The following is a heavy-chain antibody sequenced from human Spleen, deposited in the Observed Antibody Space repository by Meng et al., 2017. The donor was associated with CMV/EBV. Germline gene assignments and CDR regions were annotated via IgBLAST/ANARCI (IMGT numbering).Heavy chain of an antibody. D-gene: IGHD5-24*01. Sequence: SVKVSCKASGGTFSSYAISWVRQAPGQGLEWMGGIIPIFGTANYAQKFQGRVTITTDESTSTAYMELSSLRSEDTAVYYCAREGSGQRDGYNYDDFDYWGQGTLVTVSS. J-gene: IGHJ4*02. V-gene: IGHV1-69*05. CDR3: AREGSGQRDGYNYDDFDY. CDR1: GGTFSSYA. CDR2: IIPIFGTA.